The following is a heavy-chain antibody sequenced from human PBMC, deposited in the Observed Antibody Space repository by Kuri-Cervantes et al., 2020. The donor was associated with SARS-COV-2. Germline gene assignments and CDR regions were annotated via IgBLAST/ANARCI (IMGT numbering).Heavy chain of an antibody. V-gene: IGHV1-2*05. Sequence: ASVKVSCKASGYTFTGYYMHWVRQAPGQGLEWMGRINPNSGGTNYAQKFQGRVTMTRDTSISTAYMELSRLRSDDTGVYYCARAGGISSGYYYRLDYWGQGTLVTVSS. D-gene: IGHD3-22*01. CDR3: ARAGGISSGYYYRLDY. CDR2: INPNSGGT. J-gene: IGHJ4*02. CDR1: GYTFTGYY.